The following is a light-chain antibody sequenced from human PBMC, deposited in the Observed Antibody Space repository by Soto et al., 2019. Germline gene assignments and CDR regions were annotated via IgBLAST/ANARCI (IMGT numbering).Light chain of an antibody. CDR1: QSVSSY. V-gene: IGKV3-11*01. Sequence: EIVLTQSPSSLSASPGERATLSCRASQSVSSYLYWYQQKPGQATMLLNSAASIRATGIPARFSGSGSGTDFTLTISILAPEDSTVYYRQQRSNWFTFGQGTRLEI. CDR3: QQRSNWFT. J-gene: IGKJ5*01. CDR2: AAS.